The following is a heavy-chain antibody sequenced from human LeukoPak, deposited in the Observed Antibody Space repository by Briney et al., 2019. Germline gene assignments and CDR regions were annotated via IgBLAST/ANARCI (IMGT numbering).Heavy chain of an antibody. V-gene: IGHV3-43*02. Sequence: PGGSLRLSCAASGLTFDDYAMHWVRQAPGKGLEWVSLISGDGGSTYYADSVKGRFTVSRDNSKNSLYLQMNSLRTEDTALYYCAKGYSSSWYAYFQHWGQGTLVTVSS. CDR2: ISGDGGST. CDR3: AKGYSSSWYAYFQH. J-gene: IGHJ1*01. D-gene: IGHD6-13*01. CDR1: GLTFDDYA.